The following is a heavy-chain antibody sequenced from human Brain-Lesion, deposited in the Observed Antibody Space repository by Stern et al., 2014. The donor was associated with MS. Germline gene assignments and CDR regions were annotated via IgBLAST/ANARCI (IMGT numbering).Heavy chain of an antibody. Sequence: QVQLVQSGAEVKKPGASVEVSCKTSGYIFTGYYIHWVRQAPGQGLEWMAWINPNTGGTKYAQKFQARVTMSRDTSISTAYVELSSLTSDDTAVYYCARDQRGITIFGVVTDYYYLGMDVWGQGTTVTVSS. CDR1: GYIFTGYY. V-gene: IGHV1-2*02. J-gene: IGHJ6*02. CDR2: INPNTGGT. CDR3: ARDQRGITIFGVVTDYYYLGMDV. D-gene: IGHD3-3*01.